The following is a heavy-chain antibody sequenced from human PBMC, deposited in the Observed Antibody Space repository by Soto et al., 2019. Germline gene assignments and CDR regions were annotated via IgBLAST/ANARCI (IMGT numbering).Heavy chain of an antibody. CDR3: RPRRAPRVFDY. CDR2: IYWDDDK. V-gene: IGHV2-5*02. J-gene: IGHJ4*02. Sequence: SGPTLVNPAQTLTLTCTFSGFSLSTSGVGVGWIRQPPGKALEWLALIYWDDDKRYSPSLKSRLTITKDTSKNQVVLTMTNMDPAATATYSCRPRRAPRVFDYWGQGTLVTVSS. CDR1: GFSLSTSGVG.